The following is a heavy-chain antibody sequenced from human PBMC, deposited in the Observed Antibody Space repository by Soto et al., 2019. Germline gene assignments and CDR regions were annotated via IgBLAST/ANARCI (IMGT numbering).Heavy chain of an antibody. V-gene: IGHV4-34*01. CDR2: INHSGST. CDR1: GGSFSCYY. CDR3: AREYYYDSSGYYYYGMDV. D-gene: IGHD3-22*01. J-gene: IGHJ6*02. Sequence: SETLSLTCAVYGGSFSCYYWSWIRQPPGKGLEWIGEINHSGSTNYNPSLKSRVTISVDTSKNQFSLKLSSVTAADTAVYYCAREYYYDSSGYYYYGMDVWGQGTTVTVSS.